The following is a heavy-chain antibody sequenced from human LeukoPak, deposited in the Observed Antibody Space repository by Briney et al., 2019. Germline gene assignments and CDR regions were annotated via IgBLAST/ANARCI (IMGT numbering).Heavy chain of an antibody. D-gene: IGHD3-10*01. CDR2: ISYDGSDK. J-gene: IGHJ4*02. CDR3: AKDIRNDRFGGPGKY. Sequence: GGSLRLSCVVSGFTFSTSAMHWVRHAPGKGLELVAIISYDGSDKYYADSVKGRFTIPRDNSKNTLYLQMNSLRAEDTAVYYCAKDIRNDRFGGPGKYWGQGTLVTVSS. V-gene: IGHV3-30*18. CDR1: GFTFSTSA.